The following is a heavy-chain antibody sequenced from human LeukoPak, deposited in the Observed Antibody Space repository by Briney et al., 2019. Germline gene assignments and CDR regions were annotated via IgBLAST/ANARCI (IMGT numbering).Heavy chain of an antibody. Sequence: GASVKVSCKASGYTFTTYAINWVRQAPGQGLEWMGWINPNSGGTKYAQKFQGRVTMTRDMSISTAYMELTRLRSDDTAVYNCARGRLSAGWEIRPKFDYWGQGTLVTVSS. CDR1: GYTFTTYA. V-gene: IGHV1-2*02. J-gene: IGHJ4*02. CDR2: INPNSGGT. CDR3: ARGRLSAGWEIRPKFDY. D-gene: IGHD1-26*01.